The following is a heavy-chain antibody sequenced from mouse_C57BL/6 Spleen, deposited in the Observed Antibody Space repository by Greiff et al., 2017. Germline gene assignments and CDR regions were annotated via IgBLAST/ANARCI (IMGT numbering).Heavy chain of an antibody. J-gene: IGHJ2*01. CDR1: GYTFTNYW. CDR2: IYPGGGYT. V-gene: IGHV1-63*01. Sequence: VQLKESGAELVRPGTSVKMSCKASGYTFTNYWIGWAKQRPGHGLEWIGDIYPGGGYTNYNEKFKGKATLTADKSSSTAYMQFSSLTSEDSAIYYCARSDAGYFDYWGQGTTLTVSS. CDR3: ARSDAGYFDY.